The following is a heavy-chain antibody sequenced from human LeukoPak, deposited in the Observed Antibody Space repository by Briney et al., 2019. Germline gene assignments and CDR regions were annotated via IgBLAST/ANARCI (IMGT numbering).Heavy chain of an antibody. V-gene: IGHV5-51*01. D-gene: IGHD6-19*01. CDR1: GYSFTSYW. CDR3: ARHAVAGISAVYYNWFDP. Sequence: GESLKISCKGSGYSFTSYWISWVRQMPGKGLEWMGIIYPGDSGTRYSPSFQGQVTISADKSISTAYLQWSSLKASDTAMYYCARHAVAGISAVYYNWFDPWGQGTLVTVSS. J-gene: IGHJ5*02. CDR2: IYPGDSGT.